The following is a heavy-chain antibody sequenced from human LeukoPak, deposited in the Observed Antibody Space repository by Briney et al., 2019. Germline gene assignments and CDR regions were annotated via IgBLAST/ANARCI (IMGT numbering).Heavy chain of an antibody. Sequence: SVKVSCKASGFTFTSSAMQWVRQARGQRLEWIGWIVVGSGNTNYAQKFQERVTITRDMSTSTAYMEPSSLRSEDTAVYYCAADPSGYSYYYYGMDVWGQGTTVTVSS. CDR3: AADPSGYSYYYYGMDV. CDR2: IVVGSGNT. V-gene: IGHV1-58*02. J-gene: IGHJ6*02. CDR1: GFTFTSSA. D-gene: IGHD3-3*01.